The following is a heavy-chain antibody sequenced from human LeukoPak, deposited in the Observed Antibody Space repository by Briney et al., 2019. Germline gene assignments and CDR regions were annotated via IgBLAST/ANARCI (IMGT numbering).Heavy chain of an antibody. CDR1: GFTFSSYS. CDR2: ISSSSSYI. J-gene: IGHJ2*01. CDR3: ARSMSTVTTRYFDL. D-gene: IGHD4-17*01. V-gene: IGHV3-21*04. Sequence: GGSLRLSCAASGFTFSSYSMNWVRQAPGKGLEWVSSISSSSSYIYYADSVKGRFTISRDNAKNSLYLQMNSLRAEDTAFYYCARSMSTVTTRYFDLWGRGTLVTVSS.